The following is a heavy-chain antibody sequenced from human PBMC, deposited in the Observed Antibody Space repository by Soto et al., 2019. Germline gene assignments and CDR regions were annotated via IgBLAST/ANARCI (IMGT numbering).Heavy chain of an antibody. D-gene: IGHD2-15*01. CDR3: ADISNLPGHCSGGSCYSKGYYFDY. V-gene: IGHV3-23*01. CDR2: ISGSGGST. J-gene: IGHJ4*02. Sequence: GGSLRLSCAASGFTFSSYAMSWVRQAPGKGLEWVSAISGSGGSTYYADSVKGRFTISRDNSKNTLYLQMNSLRAEDTAVYYCADISNLPGHCSGGSCYSKGYYFDYWGQGTLVTVSS. CDR1: GFTFSSYA.